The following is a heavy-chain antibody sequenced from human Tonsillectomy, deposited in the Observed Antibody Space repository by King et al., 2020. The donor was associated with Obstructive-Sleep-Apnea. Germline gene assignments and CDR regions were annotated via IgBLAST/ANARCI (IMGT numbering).Heavy chain of an antibody. J-gene: IGHJ4*02. CDR3: AKTRFTWDDKIDY. CDR2: ISWDGGST. V-gene: IGHV3-43D*03. CDR1: GFIFDDYA. Sequence: QLVQSGGVVVQPGGSLRLSCAVSGFIFDDYAMHWVRQAPGKGLEWVSLISWDGGSTYYADSVKGRFTISRDNSKDSLYLQLNSLRAEDAALYYCAKTRFTWDDKIDYWGQGTLVTVSS. D-gene: IGHD1-1*01.